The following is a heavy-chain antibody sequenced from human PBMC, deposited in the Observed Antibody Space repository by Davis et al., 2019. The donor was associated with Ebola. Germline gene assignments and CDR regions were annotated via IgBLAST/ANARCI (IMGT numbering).Heavy chain of an antibody. V-gene: IGHV1-46*01. J-gene: IGHJ4*02. Sequence: ASVKVSCKASGYTFTIYYVHWVRQAPGQGLEWMGIINPSGGSTSCAQKFQGRVTMTRDTSTSTVYMELSSLRSEDTAVYYCARDRNGGDYWGQGTLVTVSS. CDR2: INPSGGST. CDR3: ARDRNGGDY. D-gene: IGHD1-1*01. CDR1: GYTFTIYY.